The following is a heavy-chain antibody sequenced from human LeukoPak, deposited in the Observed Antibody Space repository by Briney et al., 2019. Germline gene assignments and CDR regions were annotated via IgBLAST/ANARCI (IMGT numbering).Heavy chain of an antibody. Sequence: GGSLRLSCAASEFTFSDYYMSWMRQAPGKGLEWVSYISYSGDTINYADSVKGRFTVSRDNAKNSLYLQMNSLRAEDTAVYYCARLGIIAAAGSNDYWGQGTLVTVSS. V-gene: IGHV3-11*01. CDR2: ISYSGDTI. CDR3: ARLGIIAAAGSNDY. CDR1: EFTFSDYY. D-gene: IGHD6-13*01. J-gene: IGHJ4*02.